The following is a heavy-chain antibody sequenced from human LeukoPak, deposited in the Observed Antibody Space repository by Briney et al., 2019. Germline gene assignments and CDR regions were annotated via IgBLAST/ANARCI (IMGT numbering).Heavy chain of an antibody. CDR1: GFTLSSKY. CDR3: ARVGGSWDFDY. Sequence: GGSLRLSCAASGFTLSSKYMSWGRQAPGKGLEWVSIIYTTGTTYYADSVKGRFTISRDISKHTLYLQMSSLRADVTAVYYCARVGGSWDFDYWGQGTLVTVSS. V-gene: IGHV3-66*01. D-gene: IGHD3-10*01. CDR2: IYTTGTT. J-gene: IGHJ4*02.